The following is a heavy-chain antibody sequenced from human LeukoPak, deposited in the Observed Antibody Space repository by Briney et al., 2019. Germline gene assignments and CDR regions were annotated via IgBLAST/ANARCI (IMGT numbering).Heavy chain of an antibody. CDR3: ASSDYSSGWAREDY. CDR2: ISSSSSTI. CDR1: GFTFSSYS. J-gene: IGHJ4*02. Sequence: GGSLRLSCAASGFTFSSYSMNWVRQAPGKGLEWVSYISSSSSTIYYADSVKGRFTISRDNAKNSLYLQMNSLRAEDTAVYYCASSDYSSGWAREDYWGQGTLVTVSS. V-gene: IGHV3-48*01. D-gene: IGHD6-19*01.